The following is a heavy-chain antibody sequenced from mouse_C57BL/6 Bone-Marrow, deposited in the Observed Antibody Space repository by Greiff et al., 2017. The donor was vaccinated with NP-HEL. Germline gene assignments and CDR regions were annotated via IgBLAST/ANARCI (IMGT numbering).Heavy chain of an antibody. D-gene: IGHD2-3*01. J-gene: IGHJ2*01. CDR1: GFNIKDDY. Sequence: VQLQQSGAELVRPGASVTLSCTASGFNIKDDYMHWVKQRPEQGLEWIGWIDPENGDTEYASKFQGKATITADTSSNTAYLQLSSLTSEDTAVYYCTTGDGYYGDYWGQGTTLTVSS. CDR2: IDPENGDT. CDR3: TTGDGYYGDY. V-gene: IGHV14-4*01.